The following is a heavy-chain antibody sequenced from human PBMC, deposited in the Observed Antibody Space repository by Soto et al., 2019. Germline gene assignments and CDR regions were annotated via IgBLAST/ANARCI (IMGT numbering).Heavy chain of an antibody. Sequence: PGGSLRLSCAASGLTFSSYAMSWVRQAPGKGLEWVSAISGSGGSTYYADSVKGRFTISRDNSKNTLYLQMNSLRAEDTAVYYCAKDLDSSSPGGYYYYYYGMDVWGQGTTVTVSS. J-gene: IGHJ6*02. CDR2: ISGSGGST. CDR3: AKDLDSSSPGGYYYYYYGMDV. D-gene: IGHD6-6*01. CDR1: GLTFSSYA. V-gene: IGHV3-23*01.